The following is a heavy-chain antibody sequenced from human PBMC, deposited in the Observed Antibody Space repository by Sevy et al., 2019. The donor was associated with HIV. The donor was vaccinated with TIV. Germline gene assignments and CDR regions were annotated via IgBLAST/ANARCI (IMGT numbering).Heavy chain of an antibody. Sequence: GGSLRLSCAASGFPFSNFAMSWVRQAPGKGLEWVSTLIGGGSRTYYADSVTGRFIISRDNSQNTLFLQMNSLRPEDTAVYYCALERLSSEVAEYFHNWGQGTLVTVSS. J-gene: IGHJ1*01. CDR1: GFPFSNFA. D-gene: IGHD1-1*01. CDR3: ALERLSSEVAEYFHN. V-gene: IGHV3-23*01. CDR2: LIGGGSRT.